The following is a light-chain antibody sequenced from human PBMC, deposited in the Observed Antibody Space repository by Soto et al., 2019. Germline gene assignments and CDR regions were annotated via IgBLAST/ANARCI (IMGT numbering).Light chain of an antibody. V-gene: IGLV3-21*02. Sequence: SYVLTQPPSVSEAPGQTAIITCGGDNLQTKNVHWYQQRPGQAPVLVIYDDNDRPSGIPERFSGSNSGNLATLTLSRVEARDEADYYCQVWDTNSGAVFGGGTKLTVL. CDR3: QVWDTNSGAV. CDR2: DDN. CDR1: NLQTKN. J-gene: IGLJ2*01.